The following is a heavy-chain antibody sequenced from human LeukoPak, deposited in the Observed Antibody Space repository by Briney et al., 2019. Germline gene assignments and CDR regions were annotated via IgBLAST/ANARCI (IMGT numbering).Heavy chain of an antibody. D-gene: IGHD3-16*01. J-gene: IGHJ4*02. CDR3: ARRAGAYPHPYDY. CDR2: IYSDNT. Sequence: GGSLRLSCAASGVTFYNAWMSWVRQAPGKGLEWVSFIYSDNTHYSDSVKGRFTISRDNSKNTLYLQMNSLRAEDTAVYYCARRAGAYPHPYDYWGQGTLVTVSS. V-gene: IGHV3-53*01. CDR1: GVTFYNAW.